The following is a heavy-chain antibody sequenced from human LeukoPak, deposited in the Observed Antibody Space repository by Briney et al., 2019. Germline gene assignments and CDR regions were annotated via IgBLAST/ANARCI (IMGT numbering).Heavy chain of an antibody. CDR2: IIPIFATA. D-gene: IGHD6-25*01. J-gene: IGHJ3*02. CDR1: GGTFSSSA. Sequence: SVKVSFKAYGGTFSSSAISWVRQAPGQGLEWMGGIIPIFATANYAQKFQGRVTITADISTTTAYMELSRLRSEDTAVYYCARERGSDSRDAFDIWGQGTMVTVSS. V-gene: IGHV1-69*06. CDR3: ARERGSDSRDAFDI.